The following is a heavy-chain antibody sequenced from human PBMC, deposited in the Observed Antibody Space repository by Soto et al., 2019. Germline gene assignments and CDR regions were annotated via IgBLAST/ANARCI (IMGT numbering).Heavy chain of an antibody. J-gene: IGHJ6*02. CDR2: IYYSGST. D-gene: IGHD3-3*01. V-gene: IGHV4-31*03. CDR3: ARDRREYDFWSGYYAPFYYYYGMDV. Sequence: PSETLSLTCTVPGGSISSGGYYWSWIRQHPGKGLEWIGYIYYSGSTYYNPSLKSRVTISVDTSKNQFSLKLSSVTAADTAVYYCARDRREYDFWSGYYAPFYYYYGMDVWGQGTTVTVSS. CDR1: GGSISSGGYY.